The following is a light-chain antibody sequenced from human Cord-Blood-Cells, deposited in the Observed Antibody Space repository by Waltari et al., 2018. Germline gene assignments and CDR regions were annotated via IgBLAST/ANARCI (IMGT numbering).Light chain of an antibody. V-gene: IGKV3-15*01. J-gene: IGKJ2*01. CDR2: GAS. Sequence: EIVMTQSPATLSVFPGERATLSCRASQSVSSNLAWYQQKPGQAPRLLIYGASTRATGIPARFSGIGSGTEFTLTISRLQSEDFAVYYCQQYTNWPPYTFGQGTKLEIK. CDR1: QSVSSN. CDR3: QQYTNWPPYT.